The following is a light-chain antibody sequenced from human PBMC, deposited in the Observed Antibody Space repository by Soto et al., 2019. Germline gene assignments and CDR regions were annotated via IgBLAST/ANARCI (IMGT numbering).Light chain of an antibody. J-gene: IGLJ2*01. CDR2: DDS. CDR3: QVRDSSSDHVV. V-gene: IGLV3-21*02. Sequence: SYELTQPPSVSVAPGQTARITCGGNNIESKNVHWYQQKPGQAPVLVLYDDSDRPSGIPERFSGSNSGNTATLTISRVEAGDEADYYCQVRDSSSDHVVFGGGTKLTVL. CDR1: NIESKN.